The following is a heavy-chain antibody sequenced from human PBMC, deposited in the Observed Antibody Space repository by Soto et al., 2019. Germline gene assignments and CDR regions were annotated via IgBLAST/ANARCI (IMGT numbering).Heavy chain of an antibody. D-gene: IGHD6-13*01. V-gene: IGHV1-3*01. Sequence: ASVKVSCKASGYTFTTYAMHWVRQAPGQRLEWMGWINAGNGATKYSQNFQDRVTIARDTSANTAFMELSSLRSEDTAVYYCVRGSAAPGSYYFDYWAHGTLVTGSS. CDR1: GYTFTTYA. CDR3: VRGSAAPGSYYFDY. CDR2: INAGNGAT. J-gene: IGHJ4*01.